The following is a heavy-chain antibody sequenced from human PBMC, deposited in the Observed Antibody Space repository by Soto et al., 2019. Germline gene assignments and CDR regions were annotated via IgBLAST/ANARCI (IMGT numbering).Heavy chain of an antibody. Sequence: GGSLRLSCAASGFTFSTYSMNWVRQAPGKGLEWVSSISSSSSYIYYADSVKGRFTISRDNAKNSLYLQMNSLRAEDTAVYYCAREADYVNWFDPWGQGTLVTVSS. V-gene: IGHV3-21*01. CDR1: GFTFSTYS. CDR3: AREADYVNWFDP. J-gene: IGHJ5*02. CDR2: ISSSSSYI. D-gene: IGHD4-17*01.